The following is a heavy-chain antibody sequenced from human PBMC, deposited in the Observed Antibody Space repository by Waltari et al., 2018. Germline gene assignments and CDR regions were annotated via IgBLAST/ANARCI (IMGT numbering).Heavy chain of an antibody. CDR1: GYSLSSGYY. J-gene: IGHJ5*02. V-gene: IGHV4-38-2*01. D-gene: IGHD2-8*02. CDR2: IYHSGST. Sequence: QVQLQESGPGLVKPSETLSLTCAVSGYSLSSGYYWGWIRQPPGKGLEWIGSIYHSGSTYYNPSLKSRVTISVDTSKNQFSLKLSSVTAADTAVYYCARQGYCTGGVCRNWFDPWGQGTLVTVSS. CDR3: ARQGYCTGGVCRNWFDP.